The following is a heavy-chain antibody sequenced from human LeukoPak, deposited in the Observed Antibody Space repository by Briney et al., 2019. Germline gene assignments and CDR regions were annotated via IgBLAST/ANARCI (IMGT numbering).Heavy chain of an antibody. CDR1: GFTFGDYA. CDR3: ARAFRIAANDGGN. CDR2: IRSKAYGGTT. Sequence: ALRLSCTASGFTFGDYAMSCVRQAPGKGLEWGGFIRSKAYGGTTEYAASVKGRFTISRDDSKSIAYLQMNSLRAEDTAVYYCARAFRIAANDGGNWGQGTLVTVSS. D-gene: IGHD6-25*01. J-gene: IGHJ4*02. V-gene: IGHV3-49*04.